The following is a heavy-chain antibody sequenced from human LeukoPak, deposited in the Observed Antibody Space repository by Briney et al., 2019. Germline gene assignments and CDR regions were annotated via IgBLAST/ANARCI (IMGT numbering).Heavy chain of an antibody. CDR1: GFTFRNYA. D-gene: IGHD3-9*01. CDR3: AKWGDYDVLTGYYVSDY. Sequence: GASLRLSCAPSGFTFRNYAMSWVRHAPGKGLEWVSAITGSGGNTYYADSVKGRFTISRDNSKNTVFLQMNSLRAEDTAVYYCAKWGDYDVLTGYYVSDYWGQGTLVTVSS. J-gene: IGHJ4*02. V-gene: IGHV3-23*01. CDR2: ITGSGGNT.